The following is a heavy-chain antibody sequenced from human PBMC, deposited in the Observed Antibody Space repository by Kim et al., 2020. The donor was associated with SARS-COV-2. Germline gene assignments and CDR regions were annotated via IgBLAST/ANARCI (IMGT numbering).Heavy chain of an antibody. CDR3: ARGSLAYCGGDCYSDY. V-gene: IGHV1-18*01. Sequence: ASVKVSCKASGYTFTSYGISWVRQAPGQGLEWMGWLSAYNGNTNYAQKLQGRVTMTTDTSTSTAYMELRSLRSDDTAVYYCARGSLAYCGGDCYSDYWGQGTLVTVSS. CDR2: LSAYNGNT. D-gene: IGHD2-21*02. J-gene: IGHJ4*02. CDR1: GYTFTSYG.